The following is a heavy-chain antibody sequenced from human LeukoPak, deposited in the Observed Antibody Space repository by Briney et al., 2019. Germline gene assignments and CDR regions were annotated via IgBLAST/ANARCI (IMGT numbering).Heavy chain of an antibody. CDR1: GFTFDDYG. CDR3: APYYYDSSGYPRWVDY. CDR2: INWNGGST. J-gene: IGHJ4*02. V-gene: IGHV3-20*04. D-gene: IGHD3-22*01. Sequence: GGSLRLSCAASGFTFDDYGMSWVRQAPGKGLEWVSGINWNGGSTGYADSVKGRFTISRDNAKNSLYLQMNSLRAEDTAVYYCAPYYYDSSGYPRWVDYWGQGTLVTVSS.